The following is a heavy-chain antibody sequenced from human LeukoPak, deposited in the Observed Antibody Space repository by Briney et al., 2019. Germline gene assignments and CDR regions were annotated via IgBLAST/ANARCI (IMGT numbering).Heavy chain of an antibody. CDR1: AGSMSSFY. CDR3: AESPAPSDAFDI. J-gene: IGHJ3*02. D-gene: IGHD2-2*01. Sequence: PSETLSLTCTVSAGSMSSFYWSWIRQPPGKGLEWIGYIYYTGNTNYNPSLKSRVTISVDRSKNQFSLNLNSVTAADTAVYYCAESPAPSDAFDIWGQGTMVTVSS. CDR2: IYYTGNT. V-gene: IGHV4-59*01.